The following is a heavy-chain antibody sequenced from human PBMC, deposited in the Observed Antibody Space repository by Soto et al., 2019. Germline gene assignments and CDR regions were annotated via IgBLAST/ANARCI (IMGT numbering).Heavy chain of an antibody. CDR2: IKQDGSEK. D-gene: IGHD4-17*01. CDR3: AREPYGDYIDY. V-gene: IGHV3-7*01. CDR1: GFTFSSYW. Sequence: EVQLVESGGGLVQPGGSLRLSCAASGFTFSSYWMSWVRQAPGKGLEWVANIKQDGSEKYYVDSVKGRFTISRDNAKNSLYLQMNSLRVEDTAVYYCAREPYGDYIDYWGQGTLVTVSS. J-gene: IGHJ4*02.